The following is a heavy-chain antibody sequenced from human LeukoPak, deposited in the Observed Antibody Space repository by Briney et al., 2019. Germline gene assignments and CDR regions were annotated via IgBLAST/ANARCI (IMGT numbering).Heavy chain of an antibody. J-gene: IGHJ4*02. Sequence: ASVKVSCKASGYTFTSYDINWVRQATGQGLEWMGWMNPNSGNTGYAQKFQGRVTMTRNTSISTAYMELSSLRSEDTAVYYCARFSDSSGYYYDYWGQGTLVTVSS. D-gene: IGHD3-22*01. CDR3: ARFSDSSGYYYDY. CDR1: GYTFTSYD. CDR2: MNPNSGNT. V-gene: IGHV1-8*01.